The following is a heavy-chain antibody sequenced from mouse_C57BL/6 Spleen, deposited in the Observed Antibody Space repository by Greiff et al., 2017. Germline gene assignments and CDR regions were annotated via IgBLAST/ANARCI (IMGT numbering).Heavy chain of an antibody. CDR3: ARAGYYYGSSYPFDY. Sequence: ESGPGLVKPSQSLSLTCSVTGYSITSGYYWNWIRQFPGNKLEWMGYISYDGSNNYNPSLKNRISITRDTSKNQFFLKLNSVSTEDTTTSYCARAGYYYGSSYPFDYWGQGTTLTVSS. J-gene: IGHJ2*01. CDR2: ISYDGSN. CDR1: GYSITSGYY. V-gene: IGHV3-6*01. D-gene: IGHD1-1*01.